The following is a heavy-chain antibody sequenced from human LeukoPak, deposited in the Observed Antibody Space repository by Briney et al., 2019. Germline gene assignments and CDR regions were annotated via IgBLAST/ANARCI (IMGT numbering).Heavy chain of an antibody. CDR1: GYTFTSYA. CDR2: INAGNGNT. CDR3: ARDLAAAGYYYYYYGMDV. Sequence: ASVKVSCKASGYTFTSYAMHWVRQAPGQRLEWMGWINAGNGNTKYSQKFQGRVAITRDTSASTAYMELSSLRSEDTAVYYCARDLAAAGYYYYYYGMDVWGQGTPVTVSS. D-gene: IGHD6-13*01. V-gene: IGHV1-3*01. J-gene: IGHJ6*02.